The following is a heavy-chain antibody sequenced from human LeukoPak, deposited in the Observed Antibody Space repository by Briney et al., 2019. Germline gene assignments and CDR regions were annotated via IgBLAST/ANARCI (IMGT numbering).Heavy chain of an antibody. Sequence: PAETLSLTCTVSGASFRSYYWNWIRQPPGKGLEWIGYIFSRGGTSYNPSLKSRATILIDTSKNQFSLSLTSVTAADTAVYYCARDVSYDYVWGSYRYPGWGYYYYGMDVWGQGTTVTVSS. CDR2: IFSRGGT. CDR3: ARDVSYDYVWGSYRYPGWGYYYYGMDV. V-gene: IGHV4-59*01. J-gene: IGHJ6*02. CDR1: GASFRSYY. D-gene: IGHD3-16*02.